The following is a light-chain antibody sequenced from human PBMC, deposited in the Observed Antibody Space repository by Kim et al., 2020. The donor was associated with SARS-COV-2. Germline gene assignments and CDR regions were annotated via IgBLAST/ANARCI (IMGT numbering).Light chain of an antibody. CDR1: SSNIGSNY. CDR2: RNN. V-gene: IGLV1-47*01. CDR3: AAWDDSLRRV. Sequence: PGQRVNISCSGSSSNIGSNYVYWYQQLPGTAPKLLIYRNNQRPSGVPDRFSGSKSGTSASLAISGLRSEDEADYYCAAWDDSLRRVFGGGTKLTVL. J-gene: IGLJ3*02.